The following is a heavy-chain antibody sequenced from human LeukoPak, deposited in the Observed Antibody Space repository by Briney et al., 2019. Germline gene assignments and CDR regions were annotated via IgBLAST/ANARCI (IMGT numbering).Heavy chain of an antibody. D-gene: IGHD6-13*01. J-gene: IGHJ4*02. V-gene: IGHV1-2*02. CDR3: ARGGRIPTESFWGIAAAAHDGGLDY. CDR1: GYTFTGYY. Sequence: ASVKVSCKASGYTFTGYYMHWVRQAPGQGLEWMGWIYPNSGATKYAQKFQGRVTMTRDTSISTAYMELSRLRSDDTAVYYCARGGRIPTESFWGIAAAAHDGGLDYWGQGTLVTVSS. CDR2: IYPNSGAT.